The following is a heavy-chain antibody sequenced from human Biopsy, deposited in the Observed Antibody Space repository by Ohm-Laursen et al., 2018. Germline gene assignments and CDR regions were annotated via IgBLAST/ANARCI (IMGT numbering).Heavy chain of an antibody. J-gene: IGHJ4*02. Sequence: ASVKVSCKISGYTLTELSMHWVRQAPGKGLEWMGGFAPENGKTVYAQNFQARVSMTEDTSTDTAYMELRSLRSEDTAVYYCAADINVWNVNYWGQGTLVTVSS. CDR1: GYTLTELS. D-gene: IGHD1-1*01. CDR2: FAPENGKT. CDR3: AADINVWNVNY. V-gene: IGHV1-24*01.